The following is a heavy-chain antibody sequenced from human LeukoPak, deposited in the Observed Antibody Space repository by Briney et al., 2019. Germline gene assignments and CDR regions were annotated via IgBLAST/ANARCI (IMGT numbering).Heavy chain of an antibody. Sequence: GGSLRLSCAASGFTFSDYAMTWVRQAPGKGLEWVATISGSGVMTYYADSVKGRFTVSGDNSKNTLYLQMNSLIPEDTAVYYCARAVPSRQAIDYWGQGTLVTVSS. CDR2: ISGSGVMT. J-gene: IGHJ4*02. CDR3: ARAVPSRQAIDY. CDR1: GFTFSDYA. V-gene: IGHV3-23*01.